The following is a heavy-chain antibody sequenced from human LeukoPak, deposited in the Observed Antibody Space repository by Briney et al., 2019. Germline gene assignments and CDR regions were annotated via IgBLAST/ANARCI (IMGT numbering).Heavy chain of an antibody. D-gene: IGHD6-19*01. CDR2: IRSKAYGGTT. J-gene: IGHJ3*02. Sequence: QPGRSLRLSCTASGFTFGDYAMSWARQAPGKGLEWVGFIRSKAYGGTTEYAASVKGRFTISRDDSKSIAYLQMNSLKTEDTAVYYCTRDLNSGWNPLGAFDIWGQGTMVTVSS. CDR3: TRDLNSGWNPLGAFDI. V-gene: IGHV3-49*04. CDR1: GFTFGDYA.